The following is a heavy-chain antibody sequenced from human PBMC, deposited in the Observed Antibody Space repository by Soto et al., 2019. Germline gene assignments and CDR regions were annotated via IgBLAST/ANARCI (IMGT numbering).Heavy chain of an antibody. CDR3: ARSGELLQTFDS. CDR2: ITGNSEYK. CDR1: GVSFSDYS. J-gene: IGHJ4*02. Sequence: GGSVRLSCVVSGVSFSDYSMNWVRQAPGKGLEWVSLITGNSEYKYYAGSVKGRFTVSRDNAKNSLYLQMNSLTVEDTAVYYCARSGELLQTFDSWGQGTLVTVSS. V-gene: IGHV3-21*06. D-gene: IGHD1-26*01.